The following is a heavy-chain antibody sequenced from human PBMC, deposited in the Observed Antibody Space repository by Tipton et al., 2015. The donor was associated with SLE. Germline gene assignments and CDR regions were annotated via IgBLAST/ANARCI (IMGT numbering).Heavy chain of an antibody. CDR3: AKDLGQATAVSYFFAMDV. Sequence: QLVQSGGGLVQPGRSLRLSCAASGFTFDDYAVHWVRQAPGKGLEWGSGISWNGRSTGYADSVKGRFTISRDNAKNSLYLQMNSLKTEDTALYFCAKDLGQATAVSYFFAMDVWGQGTTVTVSS. CDR2: ISWNGRST. V-gene: IGHV3-9*01. D-gene: IGHD6-13*01. CDR1: GFTFDDYA. J-gene: IGHJ6*02.